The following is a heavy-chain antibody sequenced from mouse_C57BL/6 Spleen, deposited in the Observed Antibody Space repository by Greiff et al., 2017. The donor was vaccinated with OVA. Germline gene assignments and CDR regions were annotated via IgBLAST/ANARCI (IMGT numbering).Heavy chain of an antibody. CDR1: GYTFTSYW. J-gene: IGHJ3*01. CDR2: IDPSDSYT. D-gene: IGHD2-14*01. CDR3: ARGDRGAY. Sequence: QVQLQQPGAELVKPGASVKLSCKASGYTFTSYWMQWVKQRPGQGLEWIGEIDPSDSYTNYNQTFKGKATLTVDTSSSTAYMQLSSLTSEDSAVYYCARGDRGAYWGQGTLVTVSA. V-gene: IGHV1-50*01.